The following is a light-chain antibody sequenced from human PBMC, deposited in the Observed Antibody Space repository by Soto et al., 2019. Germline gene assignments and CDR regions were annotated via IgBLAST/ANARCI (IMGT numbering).Light chain of an antibody. J-gene: IGLJ2*01. Sequence: QLVLTQSPSASASLGASVKLTCTLSSGHSSYAIAWHQQHPEKGPRYLMKLNSAGSHSKGDGIPDRFSGSSSGAERYLIISSLQSEDEADYYCQTWGTGIQVFGGGTKLTVL. CDR2: LNSAGSH. V-gene: IGLV4-69*01. CDR3: QTWGTGIQV. CDR1: SGHSSYA.